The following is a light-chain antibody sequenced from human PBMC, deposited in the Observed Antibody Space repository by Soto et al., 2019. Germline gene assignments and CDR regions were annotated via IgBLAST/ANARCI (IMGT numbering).Light chain of an antibody. CDR2: GAS. J-gene: IGKJ2*01. V-gene: IGKV3-20*01. Sequence: EIVLTQSPGTLSLSPGERATLSCRASQSVSSSYLAWYQQKPGQAPRLLIYGASSRATGIPDRFSGSGSGTDFPLTISRLEPEDFALYYCQQYGISPPRYTFGQGTKLEIK. CDR3: QQYGISPPRYT. CDR1: QSVSSSY.